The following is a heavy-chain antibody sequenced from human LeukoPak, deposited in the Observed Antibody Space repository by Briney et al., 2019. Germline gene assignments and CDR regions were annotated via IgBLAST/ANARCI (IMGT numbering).Heavy chain of an antibody. CDR1: GFTFSDYY. J-gene: IGHJ4*02. CDR2: ISSIGYT. CDR3: ASDATSGSYHYFDY. Sequence: GGSLRLSCAASGFTFSDYYMSWIRQAPGKGLEWVSYISSIGYTNYADSVKGRFTISRDNAKNSLYLQMNSLRAEDTAVYYCASDATSGSYHYFDYWGQGTLVTVSS. V-gene: IGHV3-11*05. D-gene: IGHD1-26*01.